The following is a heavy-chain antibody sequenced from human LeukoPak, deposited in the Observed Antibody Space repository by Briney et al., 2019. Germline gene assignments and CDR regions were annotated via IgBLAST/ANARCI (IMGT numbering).Heavy chain of an antibody. J-gene: IGHJ4*02. Sequence: SGRSLRLSCAASGFTFSSYGMHWVRQAPGKGLEWVAVIWYDGSNKYYADSVKGRFTISRDNSKNTLCLQMNSLRAEDTAVYYCARDLGWRTAARSFDYWGQGTLVTVSS. CDR1: GFTFSSYG. CDR3: ARDLGWRTAARSFDY. D-gene: IGHD6-6*01. CDR2: IWYDGSNK. V-gene: IGHV3-33*01.